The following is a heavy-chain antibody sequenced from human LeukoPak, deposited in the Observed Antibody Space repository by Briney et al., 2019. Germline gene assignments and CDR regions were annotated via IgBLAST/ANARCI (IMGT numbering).Heavy chain of an antibody. CDR1: GFNFRKHW. CDR2: IQEDGNEM. Sequence: GGSLRLSCAATGFNFRKHWMSWVRQSIGKGLECVAKIQEDGNEMHYVDSVKGRFTISRDNARNSLYLQMNNLRVEDTAIYYCARDYAGGWIDCWGQGIMVTVSS. CDR3: ARDYAGGWIDC. V-gene: IGHV3-7*01. D-gene: IGHD3-10*02. J-gene: IGHJ4*02.